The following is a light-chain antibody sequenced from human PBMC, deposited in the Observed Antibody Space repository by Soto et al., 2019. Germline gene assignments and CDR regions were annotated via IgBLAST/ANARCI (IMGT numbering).Light chain of an antibody. J-gene: IGKJ2*01. CDR2: GAS. CDR1: QSVRSNY. V-gene: IGKV3-20*01. CDR3: QQDGGLHSLYT. Sequence: EIVLTQSPGTLSLSPGERAILSCRASQSVRSNYLAWYQQKPGQAPRLLIYGASRRATGIPDRFSGSGSGTALTVTISRLVSEDSAVYFCQQDGGLHSLYTFGRGTKLE.